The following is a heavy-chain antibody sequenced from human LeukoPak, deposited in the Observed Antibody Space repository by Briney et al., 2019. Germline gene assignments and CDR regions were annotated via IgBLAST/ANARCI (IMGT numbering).Heavy chain of an antibody. Sequence: SETLSLTCTVSGGSISSYYWSWIRQPPGKGLEWIGSIYYSGSTYYNPSLKSRVTISVDTSKNQFSLRLSSVTAADTAVYYCARDRHTYYDILTGYHHDAFDIWGQGTMVTVSS. V-gene: IGHV4-39*07. J-gene: IGHJ3*02. CDR1: GGSISSYY. D-gene: IGHD3-9*01. CDR2: IYYSGST. CDR3: ARDRHTYYDILTGYHHDAFDI.